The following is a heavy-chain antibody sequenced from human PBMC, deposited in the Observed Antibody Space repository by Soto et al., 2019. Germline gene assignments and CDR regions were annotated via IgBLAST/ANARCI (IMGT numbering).Heavy chain of an antibody. CDR3: TRTSFGVVTYGFDI. V-gene: IGHV1-3*01. CDR2: ISPGNGNT. Sequence: ASVKVSCKAPGYSFTSYAIHWLRQAPGQRPEWMGWISPGNGNTKYSENFQGRVTITRDTSASTAYMDLSSLRSEDTAVYYCTRTSFGVVTYGFDIWGQVTMVTVS. J-gene: IGHJ3*02. CDR1: GYSFTSYA. D-gene: IGHD3-3*01.